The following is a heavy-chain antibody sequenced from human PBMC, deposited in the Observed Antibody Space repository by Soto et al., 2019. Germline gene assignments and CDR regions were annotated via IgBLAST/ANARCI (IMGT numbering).Heavy chain of an antibody. V-gene: IGHV4-39*01. CDR1: GGSISISSYY. CDR2: IYYRGST. D-gene: IGHD2-21*01. CDR3: ARHLREELVGVVIVAGVWWFGP. J-gene: IGHJ5*02. Sequence: QLQLQESGPGLVKPSETLSLTCTVSGGSISISSYYWGWIRQPPGKGLEWIGSIYYRGSTYYNPSLKSRLHGSVDTSMNQFYLKRSSVTAADTAVYYCARHLREELVGVVIVAGVWWFGPWGQGTLVAVSS.